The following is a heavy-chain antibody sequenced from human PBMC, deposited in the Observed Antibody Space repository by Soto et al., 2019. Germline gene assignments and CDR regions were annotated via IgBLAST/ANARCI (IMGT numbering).Heavy chain of an antibody. Sequence: QVQLVESGGGVVQPGRSLRLSCAASGFTFSSYGMHWVRQAPGKVLEWVAVISYDGSNKYYADSVKGRFTISRDNSKNTLYLQMNSRRAEDTAVYYCAKDVLRFLEWLAFYGMDVWGQGTTVTVSS. CDR2: ISYDGSNK. V-gene: IGHV3-30*18. J-gene: IGHJ6*02. D-gene: IGHD3-3*01. CDR3: AKDVLRFLEWLAFYGMDV. CDR1: GFTFSSYG.